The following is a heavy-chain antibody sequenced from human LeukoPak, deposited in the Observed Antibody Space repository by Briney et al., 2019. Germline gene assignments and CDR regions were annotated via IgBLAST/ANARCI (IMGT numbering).Heavy chain of an antibody. CDR2: INPNSGGT. Sequence: GASVKVSCKASGYTFTGYYMHWVRQAPGQGLEWMGWINPNSGGTNYAQKFQGRVTITADESTSTAYMELSSLRSEDTAVYYCARDPGRPVPNWFDPWGQGTLVTVSS. D-gene: IGHD1-26*01. CDR1: GYTFTGYY. J-gene: IGHJ5*02. CDR3: ARDPGRPVPNWFDP. V-gene: IGHV1-2*02.